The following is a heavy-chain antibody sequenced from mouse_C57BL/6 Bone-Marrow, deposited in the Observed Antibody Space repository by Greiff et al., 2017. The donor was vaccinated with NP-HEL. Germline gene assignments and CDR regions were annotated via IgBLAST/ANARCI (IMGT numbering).Heavy chain of an antibody. Sequence: EVKLMESGGGLVQPGGSLKLSCAASGFTFSDYYMYWVRQTPEKRLEWVAYISNGGGSTYYPDTVKGRFTISRDNAKNTLYLQMSRLKAEDTAMYYCARGDYGSSPYCDYWGQGTTLTVSS. CDR3: ARGDYGSSPYCDY. CDR2: ISNGGGST. V-gene: IGHV5-12*01. D-gene: IGHD1-1*01. J-gene: IGHJ2*01. CDR1: GFTFSDYY.